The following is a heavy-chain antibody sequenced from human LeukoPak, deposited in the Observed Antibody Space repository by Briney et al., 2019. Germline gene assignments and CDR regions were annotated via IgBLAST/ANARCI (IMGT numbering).Heavy chain of an antibody. CDR2: ISPNGVIT. CDR1: GFTFSSHG. J-gene: IGHJ4*02. D-gene: IGHD5-24*01. CDR3: AKDNAWLQYGN. Sequence: GGTLRLSCAASGFTFSSHGMNWVRQAPGKGLEWVSGISPNGVITYYADSVKGRFTISRDNSKGTVYLQMNSLRPEDTAVYYCAKDNAWLQYGNWGRGTLVTVSS. V-gene: IGHV3-23*01.